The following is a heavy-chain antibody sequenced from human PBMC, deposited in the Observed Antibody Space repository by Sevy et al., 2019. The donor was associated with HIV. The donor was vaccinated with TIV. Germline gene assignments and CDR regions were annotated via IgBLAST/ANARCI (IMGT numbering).Heavy chain of an antibody. D-gene: IGHD3-3*01. Sequence: ASVKVSCKASGYTFTGYYMHWVRQAPGQGLEWMGWINPNSGGTNYAQKFQGRVTMTRDTSISTAYMELGRLRSDDTAVYYCARDFWSGYFPTGPSATWGQGTLVTVSS. J-gene: IGHJ4*02. CDR2: INPNSGGT. V-gene: IGHV1-2*02. CDR1: GYTFTGYY. CDR3: ARDFWSGYFPTGPSAT.